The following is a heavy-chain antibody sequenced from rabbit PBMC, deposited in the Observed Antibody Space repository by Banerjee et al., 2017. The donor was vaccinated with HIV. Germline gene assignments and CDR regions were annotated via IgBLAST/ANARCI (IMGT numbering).Heavy chain of an antibody. CDR2: TYGGSSGRT. Sequence: QSLEESGGDLVKPGASLTLTCTASGFSFSSSDYMCWVRQAPGQGLELIACTYGGSSGRTYYASWAKGRFSISGTSSTTVTLQMTSLTAADTATYFCARSGAGGFENYFNLWGPGTLVTVS. CDR3: ARSGAGGFENYFNL. J-gene: IGHJ4*01. CDR1: GFSFSSSDY. V-gene: IGHV1S40*01. D-gene: IGHD1-1*01.